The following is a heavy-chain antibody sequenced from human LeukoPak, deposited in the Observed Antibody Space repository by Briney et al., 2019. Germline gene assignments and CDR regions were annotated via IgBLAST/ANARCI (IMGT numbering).Heavy chain of an antibody. Sequence: GGSLRLSCAASGFTYSGCVVHWVRQASGKGLEWVGLIGSTATSHATLYAASVEGRFTISRDDSKNTAFLQMNSLKTEDTAVYYCTRHLDGMAAYDYWGQGSLVTVPS. D-gene: IGHD6-13*01. J-gene: IGHJ4*02. V-gene: IGHV3-73*01. CDR1: GFTYSGCV. CDR3: TRHLDGMAAYDY. CDR2: IGSTATSHAT.